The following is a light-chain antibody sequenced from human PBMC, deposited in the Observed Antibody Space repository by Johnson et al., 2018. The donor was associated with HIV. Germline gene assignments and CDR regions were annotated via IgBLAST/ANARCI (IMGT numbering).Light chain of an antibody. J-gene: IGLJ1*01. CDR1: SSNIGNNY. CDR2: ENN. V-gene: IGLV1-51*02. CDR3: GTWDSRLSPYV. Sequence: QSVLTQPPSVSAAPAQKVTISCSGTSSNIGNNYVSWYQQVPGTAPKLLIYENNKRPSGIPDRFSGSKSGTSATLGITGLQTGDEADHYCGTWDSRLSPYVFGTGTKVTGL.